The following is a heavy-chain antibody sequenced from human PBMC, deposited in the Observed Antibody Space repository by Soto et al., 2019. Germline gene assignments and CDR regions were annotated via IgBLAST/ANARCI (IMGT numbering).Heavy chain of an antibody. J-gene: IGHJ3*02. CDR2: INHSGST. Sequence: PSETLSLTFAVYGGSFSGYYWRWIREPPGTGLEWIGEINHSGSTNYNPSLKSQVTISVDTSKNQCVLMLRSVSAADTAVYYCARTPVHIAAHPGPLVSMAFEMVGQETMLT. CDR3: ARTPVHIAAHPGPLVSMAFEM. CDR1: GGSFSGYY. D-gene: IGHD6-25*01. V-gene: IGHV4-34*01.